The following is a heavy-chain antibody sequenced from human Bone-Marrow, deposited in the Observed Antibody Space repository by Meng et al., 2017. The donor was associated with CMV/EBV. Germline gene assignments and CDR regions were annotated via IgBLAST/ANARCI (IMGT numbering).Heavy chain of an antibody. CDR2: IIPILGIA. D-gene: IGHD1-26*01. CDR1: GGTFSSYT. CDR3: ARVALYSGSLELGYYFDY. V-gene: IGHV1-69*02. J-gene: IGHJ4*02. Sequence: SVKVSCKASGGTFSSYTISWVRQAPGQGLEWMGRIIPILGIANYAQKFQGRVTITADKSTSTAYMELSSLRSEDTAVYYCARVALYSGSLELGYYFDYWGQGTLVTVSS.